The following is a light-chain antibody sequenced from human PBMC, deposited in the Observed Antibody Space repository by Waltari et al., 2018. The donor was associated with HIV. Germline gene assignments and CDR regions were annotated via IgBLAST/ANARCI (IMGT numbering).Light chain of an antibody. Sequence: QSALTQHASVSGFPGQSITISCTGRSSDVGSYNYVSWYQQHPGQAPKLLIYDVSKRSSGVSNRFSGSKSGNTASLTISGLQAEDEADYYCCSYAGSNTYLFGTGTEVTVL. CDR3: CSYAGSNTYL. V-gene: IGLV2-23*02. CDR2: DVS. CDR1: SSDVGSYNY. J-gene: IGLJ1*01.